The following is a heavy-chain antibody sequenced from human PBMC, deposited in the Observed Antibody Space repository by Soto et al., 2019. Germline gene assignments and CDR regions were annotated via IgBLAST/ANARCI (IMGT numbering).Heavy chain of an antibody. CDR2: ISAYNGNT. CDR1: GYTFTSYG. V-gene: IGHV1-18*04. J-gene: IGHJ4*02. Sequence: SGKLASKSSGYTFTSYGISWLRQAPGQGLKWMGWISAYNGNTNYAQKLQGRVTMTTDTSTSTAYMELRSLRSDDTAGYYCARTMGLSSLGSNRDLCAFWCKGTRVT. CDR3: ARTMGLSSLGSNRDLCAF. D-gene: IGHD3-16*01.